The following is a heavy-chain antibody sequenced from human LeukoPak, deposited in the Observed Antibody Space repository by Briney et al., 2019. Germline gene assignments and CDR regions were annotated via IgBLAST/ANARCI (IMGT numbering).Heavy chain of an antibody. CDR3: ARGAAGNKSSWYFDL. D-gene: IGHD6-13*01. CDR1: GVSISSYY. J-gene: IGHJ2*01. V-gene: IGHV4-34*01. CDR2: INHSGST. Sequence: SETLSLTCTVSGVSISSYYWSWIRQPPGKGLEWIGEINHSGSTNYNPSLKSRVTISVDTSKNQFSLKLSSVTAADTAVYYCARGAAGNKSSWYFDLWGRGTLVTVSS.